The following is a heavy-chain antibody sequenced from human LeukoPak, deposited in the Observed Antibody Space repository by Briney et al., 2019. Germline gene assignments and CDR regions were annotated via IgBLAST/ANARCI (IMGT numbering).Heavy chain of an antibody. Sequence: GGSLRLSCAASGFTFSSYWMSWVRQAPGKGLEWVANIKQDGSEKYYVDSVKGRFTISRGNAKNSLYLQMNSLRAEDTAVYYCARDQVEQWLVPEYFQHWGQGTLVTVSS. CDR2: IKQDGSEK. V-gene: IGHV3-7*01. D-gene: IGHD6-19*01. CDR3: ARDQVEQWLVPEYFQH. CDR1: GFTFSSYW. J-gene: IGHJ1*01.